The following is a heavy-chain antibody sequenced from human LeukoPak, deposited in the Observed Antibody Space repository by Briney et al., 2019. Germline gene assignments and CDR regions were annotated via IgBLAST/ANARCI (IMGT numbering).Heavy chain of an antibody. CDR3: ARRRVEMATISYYFDY. CDR2: INHSGST. D-gene: IGHD5-24*01. J-gene: IGHJ4*02. Sequence: KPSETLSLTCAVYGGSFSGYYWSWIRLPPGKGLEWIGEINHSGSTNYNPSLKSRVTISVDTSKNQFSLKLSSVTAADTAVYYCARRRVEMATISYYFDYWGQGTLVTVSS. V-gene: IGHV4-34*01. CDR1: GGSFSGYY.